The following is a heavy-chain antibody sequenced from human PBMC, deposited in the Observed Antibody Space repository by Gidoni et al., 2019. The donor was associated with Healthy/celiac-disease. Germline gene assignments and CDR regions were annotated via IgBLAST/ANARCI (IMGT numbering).Heavy chain of an antibody. D-gene: IGHD3-22*01. J-gene: IGHJ5*02. CDR1: GYTFTSYD. Sequence: QVQLVQSGAEVKKPGASVKVSCKASGYTFTSYDIHWGRHATGQGLEWMGWMNPNSGNTGYAQKFQGRVTMTRNTSISTAYMELSSLRSEDTAVYYCAREGKREYYYDSSGYYGWFDPWGQGTLVTVSS. CDR2: MNPNSGNT. CDR3: AREGKREYYYDSSGYYGWFDP. V-gene: IGHV1-8*01.